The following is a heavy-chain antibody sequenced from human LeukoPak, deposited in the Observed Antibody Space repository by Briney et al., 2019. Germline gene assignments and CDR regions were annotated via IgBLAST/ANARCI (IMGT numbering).Heavy chain of an antibody. D-gene: IGHD2-15*01. J-gene: IGHJ3*02. CDR3: TTYVRVVGDSDAFDI. CDR1: GFNFRSHE. V-gene: IGHV3-48*03. CDR2: IIGSSRII. Sequence: GGSLRLPCVASGFNFRSHEITWVRQAPGKGLEWISYIIGSSRIIYYADSVRGRFTISRDNAKNSLYLEMNSLKVEDTAVYYCTTYVRVVGDSDAFDIWGQGTMVTVSS.